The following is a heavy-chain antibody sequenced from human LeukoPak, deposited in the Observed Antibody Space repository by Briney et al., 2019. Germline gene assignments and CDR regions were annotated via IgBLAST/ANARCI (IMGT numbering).Heavy chain of an antibody. CDR3: ARSFRPPNTYYFDY. V-gene: IGHV4-4*09. Sequence: SETLSLTCAVYGGSFSGYYWSWIRQPPGKGLEWIGYIFISGGTNYNPSLKSRVTMSEDRSKNQFSLELSSVTAADTAVYYCARSFRPPNTYYFDYWGQGTLVTVSS. CDR2: IFISGGT. D-gene: IGHD3-16*01. J-gene: IGHJ4*02. CDR1: GGSFSGYY.